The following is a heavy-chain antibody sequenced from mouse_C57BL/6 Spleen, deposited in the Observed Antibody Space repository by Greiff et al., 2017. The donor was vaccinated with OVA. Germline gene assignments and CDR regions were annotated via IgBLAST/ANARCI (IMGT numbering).Heavy chain of an antibody. D-gene: IGHD1-1*02. Sequence: EVMLVESGEGLVKPGGSLKLSCAASGFTFSSYAMSWVRQTPEKRLEWVAYISSGGDYIYYADTVKGRFTISRDNARNTLYLQMSSLKSEDTAMYYCTREGYGGWFAYWGQGTLVTVSA. V-gene: IGHV5-9-1*02. CDR2: ISSGGDYI. CDR3: TREGYGGWFAY. J-gene: IGHJ3*01. CDR1: GFTFSSYA.